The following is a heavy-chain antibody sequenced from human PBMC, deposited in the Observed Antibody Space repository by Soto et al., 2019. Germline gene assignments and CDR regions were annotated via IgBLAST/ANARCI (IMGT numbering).Heavy chain of an antibody. J-gene: IGHJ4*02. CDR2: AGGRALLT. D-gene: IGHD3-10*01. CDR3: AKGVTNYYAFTAYPTFDS. Sequence: DVQLLESGGKLVQPGGSLRLSCAASGFTFRSYAMGWVRQAPGKGLEWVSLAGGRALLTFYADTVRGRFTISTDNSRYTLFLQMNNLRADDTAVYYCAKGVTNYYAFTAYPTFDSWGEGILVTVSS. V-gene: IGHV3-23*01. CDR1: GFTFRSYA.